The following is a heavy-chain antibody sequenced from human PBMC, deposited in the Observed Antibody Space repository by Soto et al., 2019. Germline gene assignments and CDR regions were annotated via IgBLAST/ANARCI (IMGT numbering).Heavy chain of an antibody. Sequence: PGGSLRLSCAASGFTFSSYDMHWVRQATGKGLEWVSAIGTAGDTYYPGSVKGRFTISRENAKNSLYLQMNSLRAEDTAVYYCASGPPGIVSSMDVWGQAPTVTVSS. CDR1: GFTFSSYD. CDR3: ASGPPGIVSSMDV. CDR2: IGTAGDT. J-gene: IGHJ6*02. D-gene: IGHD3-22*01. V-gene: IGHV3-13*01.